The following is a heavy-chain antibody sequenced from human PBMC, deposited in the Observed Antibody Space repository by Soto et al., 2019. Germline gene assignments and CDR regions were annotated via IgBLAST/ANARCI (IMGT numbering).Heavy chain of an antibody. CDR3: ARQHTSGYYLNDAFEI. V-gene: IGHV5-51*01. CDR2: IYPGDSDT. Sequence: GESLKISCKGSGYSFTSYWIGWVRQMPGKGLEWMGIIYPGDSDTRYSPSFQGQVIISADKSISTAYLQWSSLKASDTAMYYCARQHTSGYYLNDAFEIWGQGTMVTVSS. D-gene: IGHD3-22*01. J-gene: IGHJ3*02. CDR1: GYSFTSYW.